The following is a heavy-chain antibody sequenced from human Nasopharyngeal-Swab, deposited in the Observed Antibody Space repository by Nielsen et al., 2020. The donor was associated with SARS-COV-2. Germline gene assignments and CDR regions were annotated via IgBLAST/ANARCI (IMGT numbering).Heavy chain of an antibody. CDR1: GFTFSSYA. CDR3: ARDLYRQQWPLYNYYGMDV. Sequence: GESLKISCAASGFTFSSYAMTWVRQAPGKGLEWVSAISASGGSTYYADSVRGRFTISRDNSKNTLHLEMNSLRAEDTAVYYCARDLYRQQWPLYNYYGMDVWGQGTTVTVSS. CDR2: ISASGGST. V-gene: IGHV3-23*01. J-gene: IGHJ6*02. D-gene: IGHD6-19*01.